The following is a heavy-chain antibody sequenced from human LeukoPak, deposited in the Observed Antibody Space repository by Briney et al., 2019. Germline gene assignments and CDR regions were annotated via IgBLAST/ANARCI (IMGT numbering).Heavy chain of an antibody. V-gene: IGHV4-59*04. Sequence: SDTLSLTCTVSGGSISSYYWSWIRQPPGKGLEWIGYIYHSGSTYYNPSLKSRVTISVDRSKNQFSLKLSSVTAADTAVYYCATSPTPNWYFDLWGRGTLVTVSS. D-gene: IGHD4-17*01. J-gene: IGHJ2*01. CDR3: ATSPTPNWYFDL. CDR1: GGSISSYY. CDR2: IYHSGST.